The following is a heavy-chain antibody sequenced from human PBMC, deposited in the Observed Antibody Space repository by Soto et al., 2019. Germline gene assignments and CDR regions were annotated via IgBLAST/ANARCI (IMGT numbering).Heavy chain of an antibody. J-gene: IGHJ1*01. CDR2: IWYDGSNK. CDR3: ARSYYYDSSGYYRSFFQH. D-gene: IGHD3-22*01. V-gene: IGHV3-33*01. CDR1: GFTFSSYG. Sequence: QVQLVESGGGVVQPGRSLRLSCAASGFTFSSYGMHWVRQAPGKGLEWVAVIWYDGSNKYYADSVTGRFTISRDNSKNTLYLQMNSLRAEDTAVYYCARSYYYDSSGYYRSFFQHWGQGTLVTVSS.